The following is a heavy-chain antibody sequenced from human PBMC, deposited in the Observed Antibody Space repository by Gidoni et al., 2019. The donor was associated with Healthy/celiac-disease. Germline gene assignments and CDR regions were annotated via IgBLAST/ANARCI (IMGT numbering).Heavy chain of an antibody. Sequence: EVQLVESGGGLVKPGGSLRLSCAASGFTFSNAWMSWVRQAPGKGLGWVGRIKSKTDGGTTDYAAPVKGRFTISRNDSKNTLYLQMNSLKTEDTAVDYGTTSPDYDSSGHYFDYWGQGTLVTVSS. CDR2: IKSKTDGGTT. CDR3: TTSPDYDSSGHYFDY. D-gene: IGHD3-22*01. J-gene: IGHJ4*02. V-gene: IGHV3-15*01. CDR1: GFTFSNAW.